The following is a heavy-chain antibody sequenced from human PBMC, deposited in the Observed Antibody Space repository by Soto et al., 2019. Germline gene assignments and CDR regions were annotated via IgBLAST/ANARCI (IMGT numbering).Heavy chain of an antibody. CDR1: GYTFTSYA. Sequence: GASVKVSCKASGYTFTSYAMHWVRQAPGQRLELMGWINAGNGNTKYSQKFQGRVTITRDTSASTAYMELSSLRSEDTAVYYCARDYYDSSGYGDFDYWGQGTLVTVSS. J-gene: IGHJ4*02. D-gene: IGHD3-22*01. V-gene: IGHV1-3*01. CDR2: INAGNGNT. CDR3: ARDYYDSSGYGDFDY.